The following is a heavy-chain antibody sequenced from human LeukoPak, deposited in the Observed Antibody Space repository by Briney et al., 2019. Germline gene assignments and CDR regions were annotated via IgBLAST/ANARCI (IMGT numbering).Heavy chain of an antibody. CDR2: IYYSGST. D-gene: IGHD6-19*01. CDR3: ARRLFSSGWYRSSYFDD. Sequence: SETLSLTCAVSGDSVSSSNYYWTWIRQPPGKGLEWIGYIYYSGSTNYNPSLESRVTISVATSKNQFSLKLNSVTTADTAVYYCARRLFSSGWYRSSYFDDWGQGTLVTVSS. CDR1: GDSVSSSNYY. J-gene: IGHJ4*02. V-gene: IGHV4-61*01.